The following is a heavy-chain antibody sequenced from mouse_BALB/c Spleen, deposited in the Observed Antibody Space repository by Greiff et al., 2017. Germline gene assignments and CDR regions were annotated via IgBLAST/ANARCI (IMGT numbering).Heavy chain of an antibody. V-gene: IGHV1-39*01. Sequence: EVQLQQTGPELVKPGASVKISCKASGYSFTDYIMLWVKQSHGKSLEWIGNINPYYGSTSYNLKFKGKATLTVDKSSSTAYMQLNSLTSEDSAVYYCARGDYGSAMDYWGQGTSVTVSS. D-gene: IGHD2-4*01. CDR2: INPYYGST. J-gene: IGHJ4*01. CDR3: ARGDYGSAMDY. CDR1: GYSFTDYI.